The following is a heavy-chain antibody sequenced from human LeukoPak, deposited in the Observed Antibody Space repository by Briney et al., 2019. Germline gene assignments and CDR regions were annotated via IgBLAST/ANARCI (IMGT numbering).Heavy chain of an antibody. J-gene: IGHJ4*02. CDR3: ASLLGDKTIFDY. CDR1: GFIFSSRW. CDR2: IKRDGSGE. Sequence: PGGSLRLSCAASGFIFSSRWMSWVRQAPGKGLEWVANIKRDGSGEYYVDSVKGRFTISRDNAKSSLYLQMNSLRAEDTAVYYCASLLGDKTIFDYWGQGTPVTVSS. V-gene: IGHV3-7*01. D-gene: IGHD1-26*01.